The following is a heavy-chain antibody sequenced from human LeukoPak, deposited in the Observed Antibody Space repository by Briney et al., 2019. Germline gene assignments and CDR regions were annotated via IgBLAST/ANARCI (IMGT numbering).Heavy chain of an antibody. CDR1: GGSISSYY. CDR2: IYYSGST. CDR3: ARVGIAAAGSYARGWFDP. J-gene: IGHJ5*02. V-gene: IGHV4-59*12. Sequence: PSETLSLTCTVSGGSISSYYWSWIRQPPGKGLEWIGYIYYSGSTNYNPSLKSRVTISVDTSKNQFSLKLSSVTAADTAVYYYARVGIAAAGSYARGWFDPWGQGTLVTVSS. D-gene: IGHD6-13*01.